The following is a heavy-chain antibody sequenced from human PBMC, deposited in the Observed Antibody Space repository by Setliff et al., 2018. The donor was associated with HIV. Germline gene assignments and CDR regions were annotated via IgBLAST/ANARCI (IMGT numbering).Heavy chain of an antibody. CDR3: ARIPGAHYYYYGMDV. CDR2: IDWDDDK. CDR1: GFSLSTSGMC. D-gene: IGHD7-27*01. J-gene: IGHJ6*02. Sequence: SGPYAGEPTQTLTLTCTFSGFSLSTSGMCVSWIRQPPGKALEWLARIDWDDDKYYSTSLKTRLTISKDTSKNQVVLTMTNMDPVDTATYYCARIPGAHYYYYGMDVWGQGTTVTVSS. V-gene: IGHV2-70*11.